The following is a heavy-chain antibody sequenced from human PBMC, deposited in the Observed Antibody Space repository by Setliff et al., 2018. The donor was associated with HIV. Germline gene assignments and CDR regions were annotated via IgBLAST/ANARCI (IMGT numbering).Heavy chain of an antibody. CDR3: ARVALTITRSTRRAFDI. CDR1: GGSAAISVNY. Sequence: SETLSLTCTVSGGSAAISVNYWGWIRLSPGKGLEWIGNIHYIGTTYYNPSLKRRVTISVDTSKNQFSLNLRSMTAADTAVYFCARVALTITRSTRRAFDIWGQGTMVTVSS. V-gene: IGHV4-39*07. CDR2: IHYIGTT. J-gene: IGHJ3*02. D-gene: IGHD2-2*01.